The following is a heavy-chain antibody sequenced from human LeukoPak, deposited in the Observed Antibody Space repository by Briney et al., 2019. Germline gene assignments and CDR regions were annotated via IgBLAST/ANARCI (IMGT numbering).Heavy chain of an antibody. CDR2: INPNSGGT. V-gene: IGHV1-2*02. CDR1: GYTFTTYY. Sequence: ASVKVSCKASGYTFTTYYIHWMRQAPGQGLEWMGWINPNSGGTNYAQKFQGRVTMTRDTSISTAYMELSRLTSDGTAMYYCARDVSIAARPGYWGQGTLVTVSS. J-gene: IGHJ4*02. D-gene: IGHD6-6*01. CDR3: ARDVSIAARPGY.